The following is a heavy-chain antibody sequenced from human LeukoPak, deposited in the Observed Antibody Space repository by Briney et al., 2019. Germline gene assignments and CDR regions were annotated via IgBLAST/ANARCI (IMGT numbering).Heavy chain of an antibody. J-gene: IGHJ4*02. V-gene: IGHV3-21*01. Sequence: PGGSLRLSCAASGFAFSSYGMSWVRQAPGKGLEWVSSISSSSSYIYYADSVKGRFTISRDNAKNSLYLQMNSLRAEDTAVYYCASELGTGRSYWGQGTLVTVSS. D-gene: IGHD3-10*01. CDR2: ISSSSSYI. CDR1: GFAFSSYG. CDR3: ASELGTGRSY.